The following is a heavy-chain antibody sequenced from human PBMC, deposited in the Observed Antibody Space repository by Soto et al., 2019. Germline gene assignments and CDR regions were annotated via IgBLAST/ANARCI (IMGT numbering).Heavy chain of an antibody. CDR3: ARGPGVMTTIWQWGIDF. CDR2: INTDGSST. J-gene: IGHJ4*02. D-gene: IGHD3-16*01. CDR1: GFTFSSYW. Sequence: GGSLRLSCAASGFTFSSYWMHWVRQAPGKGLVWVSRINTDGSSTNYAGSVEGRFTISRDNARNTLYLQMNSLRAEDTAVYYCARGPGVMTTIWQWGIDFWGQGTLVTVSS. V-gene: IGHV3-74*01.